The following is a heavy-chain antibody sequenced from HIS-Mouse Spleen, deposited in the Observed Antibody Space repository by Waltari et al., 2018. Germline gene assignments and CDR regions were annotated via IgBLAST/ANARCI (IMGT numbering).Heavy chain of an antibody. V-gene: IGHV6-1*01. Sequence: QVQLQQPGPGLVKPSPTLSLTCAIPGAKVSSNSSAWHWTRQSPSRGLEWLGRTYYRSKWYNDYAVSVKSRITINPDTSKNQFSLQLNSVTPEDTAVYYCARGYCTNGVCYDYWGQGTLVTVSS. CDR2: TYYRSKWYN. J-gene: IGHJ4*02. CDR3: ARGYCTNGVCYDY. D-gene: IGHD2-8*01. CDR1: GAKVSSNSSA.